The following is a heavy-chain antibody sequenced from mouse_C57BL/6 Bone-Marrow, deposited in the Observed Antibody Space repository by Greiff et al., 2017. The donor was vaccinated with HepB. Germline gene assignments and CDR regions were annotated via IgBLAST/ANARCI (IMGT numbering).Heavy chain of an antibody. D-gene: IGHD1-1*01. CDR1: GYTFTDYE. J-gene: IGHJ3*01. CDR2: IDPETGGT. V-gene: IGHV1-15*01. CDR3: TRRYYYCSSYPFAY. Sequence: QVQLQQSGAELVRPGASVTLSCKASGYTFTDYEMHWVKQTPVHGLEWIGAIDPETGGTAYNQKFKGKAILTADKSSSTAYMELRSLTSEDSAVYYCTRRYYYCSSYPFAYWGQGTLVTVSA.